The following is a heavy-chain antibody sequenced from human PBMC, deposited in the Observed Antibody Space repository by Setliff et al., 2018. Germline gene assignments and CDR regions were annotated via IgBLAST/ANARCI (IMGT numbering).Heavy chain of an antibody. CDR1: GGSISSGSYY. J-gene: IGHJ4*02. Sequence: SETLSLTCTVSGGSISSGSYYWSWIRQPAGKGLEWIGRIYTSGSTNYNPSLKSRVTISVDASKNQFSLKLSSVTAADTAVYYCARTLLLSPYYFDYWGQGTLVTVSS. V-gene: IGHV4-61*02. D-gene: IGHD2-21*01. CDR3: ARTLLLSPYYFDY. CDR2: IYTSGST.